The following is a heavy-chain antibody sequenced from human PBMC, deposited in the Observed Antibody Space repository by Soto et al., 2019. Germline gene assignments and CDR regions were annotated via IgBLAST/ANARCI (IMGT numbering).Heavy chain of an antibody. CDR1: GDSFSSGSYY. CDR2: IYYSGNT. V-gene: IGHV4-61*01. D-gene: IGHD1-1*01. Sequence: SETLSLTCTVSGDSFSSGSYYWSWILQPPGKGLEWIGYIYYSGNTNYNPSLKSRVTISVATSKNQFSLKLNSVTAADTAVYYCASFPTDNWPLDYWGQGILVTVSS. J-gene: IGHJ4*02. CDR3: ASFPTDNWPLDY.